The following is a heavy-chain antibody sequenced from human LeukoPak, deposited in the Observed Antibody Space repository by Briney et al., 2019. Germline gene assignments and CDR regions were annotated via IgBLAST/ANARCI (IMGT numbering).Heavy chain of an antibody. V-gene: IGHV1-69*13. CDR2: IIPILGTT. Sequence: AASVKVSRKASGDTFSSYAISWLRQAPGQGLEWMGGIIPILGTTNYAQKFQGRVTITADESTSTLYMELRSLRSEDTAIYYCARDDYYDSSAYRENPFDVWGQGTMVTVSS. CDR1: GDTFSSYA. J-gene: IGHJ3*01. D-gene: IGHD3-22*01. CDR3: ARDDYYDSSAYRENPFDV.